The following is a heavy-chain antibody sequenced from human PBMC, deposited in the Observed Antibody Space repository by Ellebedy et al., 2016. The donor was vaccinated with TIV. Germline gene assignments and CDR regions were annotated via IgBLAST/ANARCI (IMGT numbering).Heavy chain of an antibody. Sequence: ASVKVSCKASGYTFTSYGVSWVRQAPGQGLEWMGWISAYNGNTNYAQKLQGRVTMTTDTSTSTAYMELRSLRSDDTAVYYCARGAKGSLGFLEWLPYNWFDPWGQGTLVTVSS. J-gene: IGHJ5*02. V-gene: IGHV1-18*01. CDR1: GYTFTSYG. CDR3: ARGAKGSLGFLEWLPYNWFDP. D-gene: IGHD3-3*01. CDR2: ISAYNGNT.